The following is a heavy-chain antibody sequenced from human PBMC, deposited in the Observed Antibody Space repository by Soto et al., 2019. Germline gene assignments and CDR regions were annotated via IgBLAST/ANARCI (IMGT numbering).Heavy chain of an antibody. V-gene: IGHV3-30*04. J-gene: IGHJ4*02. Sequence: QVQLMESGGGVVQPGRSLRLSCAASGFTFGTFIMHWVRQAPGKGLEWVAFISFDGNNEYYADSVKGRFTISRDNSKNALLLQMNSLRAEDTAVYYCAREGGTYNGGGFFDYWGQGALVTVS. D-gene: IGHD1-26*01. CDR2: ISFDGNNE. CDR3: AREGGTYNGGGFFDY. CDR1: GFTFGTFI.